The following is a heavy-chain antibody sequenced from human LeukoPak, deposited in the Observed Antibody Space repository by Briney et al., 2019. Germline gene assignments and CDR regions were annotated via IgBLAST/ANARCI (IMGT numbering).Heavy chain of an antibody. J-gene: IGHJ5*02. CDR1: GGSISSGSYY. CDR3: AREPAVAGTKSWFGP. CDR2: IYTSGST. Sequence: SETLSLTCTVSGGSISSGSYYWSWIRQPAGKGLEWIGRIYTSGSTNYNPSLKSRVTISVDTSKNQFSLKLSSVTAADTAVYYCAREPAVAGTKSWFGPWGQGTLVTVSS. D-gene: IGHD6-19*01. V-gene: IGHV4-61*02.